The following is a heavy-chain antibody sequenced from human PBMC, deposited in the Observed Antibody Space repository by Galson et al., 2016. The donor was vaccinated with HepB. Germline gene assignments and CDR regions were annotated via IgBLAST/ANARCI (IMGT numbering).Heavy chain of an antibody. CDR1: GYTVTNYF. CDR3: ASGALALGLYGMDV. D-gene: IGHD3-3*02. V-gene: IGHV1-3*01. Sequence: SVKVSCKASGYTVTNYFIHWVRQAPGQRLEWMGRINAGNGNTKFSQKFQGRVTITRDTSASTGYLELSSLRFEDTAVYCCASGALALGLYGMDVWGQGTTVIVSS. CDR2: INAGNGNT. J-gene: IGHJ6*02.